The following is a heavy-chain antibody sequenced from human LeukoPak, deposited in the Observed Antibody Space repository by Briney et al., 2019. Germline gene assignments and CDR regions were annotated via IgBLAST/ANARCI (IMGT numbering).Heavy chain of an antibody. Sequence: RAGGSLRLSCAASGFTFSSYSMNWVRQAPGKGLEWVSSISSSSSYIYYADSVKGRFTISRDNAKNSLYLQMNSLRAEDTAIYYCATSTAAAGTDWGQGTLVTVSS. D-gene: IGHD6-13*01. V-gene: IGHV3-21*04. CDR3: ATSTAAAGTD. J-gene: IGHJ4*02. CDR1: GFTFSSYS. CDR2: ISSSSSYI.